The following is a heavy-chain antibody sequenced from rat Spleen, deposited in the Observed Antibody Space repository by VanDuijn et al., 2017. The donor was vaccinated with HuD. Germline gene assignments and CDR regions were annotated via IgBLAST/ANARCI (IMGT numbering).Heavy chain of an antibody. Sequence: EVQLVESGGGLVQPGRSLKLSCAASGFTFSNYYMAWVRQAPTKGLEWVAYISAGGVSTYYRDSVKGRLTISSDNAKSTLYLQMDSLTSEDTATYYCTTVTEVILELFAYWGQGTLVTVSS. D-gene: IGHD1-11*01. CDR2: ISAGGVST. CDR3: TTVTEVILELFAY. V-gene: IGHV5-27*01. J-gene: IGHJ3*01. CDR1: GFTFSNYY.